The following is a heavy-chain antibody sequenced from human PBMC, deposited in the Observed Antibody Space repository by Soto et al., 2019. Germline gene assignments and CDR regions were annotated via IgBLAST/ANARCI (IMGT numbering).Heavy chain of an antibody. Sequence: QVQLVESGGGVVQPGRSLRLSCAASGFTFSSYAMHWVRQAPGKGLEWVAVISYDGSNKYYADSVKGRFTISRDNSKNTLYLQMNSLRAEDTAVYYCARDLSHKYYDSSGYSDYWGQGTLVTVSS. CDR1: GFTFSSYA. J-gene: IGHJ4*02. CDR2: ISYDGSNK. CDR3: ARDLSHKYYDSSGYSDY. V-gene: IGHV3-30-3*01. D-gene: IGHD3-22*01.